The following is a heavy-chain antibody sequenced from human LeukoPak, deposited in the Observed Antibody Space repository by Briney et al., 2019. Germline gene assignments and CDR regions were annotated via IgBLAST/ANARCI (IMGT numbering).Heavy chain of an antibody. J-gene: IGHJ6*02. CDR1: GFTFDDYA. V-gene: IGHV3-43D*03. D-gene: IGHD7-27*01. CDR2: ISWDGGST. CDR3: AKDRETGDYYYGMDV. Sequence: GVSLRLSCAAAGFTFDDYAMHWVRQAPGKGLEWVSLISWDGGSTYYADSVKGRFTISRDNSKNSLYLQMNSLRAEDTALYYCAKDRETGDYYYGMDVWGQGTTVTVSS.